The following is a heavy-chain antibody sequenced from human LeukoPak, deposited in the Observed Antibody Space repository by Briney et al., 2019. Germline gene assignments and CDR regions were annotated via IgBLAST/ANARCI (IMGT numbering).Heavy chain of an antibody. CDR1: GGSISNYY. CDR2: IYYSGST. Sequence: SETLSLTCTVSGGSISNYYWSWIRQPPGKGLEWIGYIYYSGSTNYNPSLKSRVTISVDTSKNQFSLKLSSVTAADTAVYYCARHYYDITDCYSLDYWGQGTLVTVSS. CDR3: ARHYYDITDCYSLDY. V-gene: IGHV4-59*08. J-gene: IGHJ4*02. D-gene: IGHD3-22*01.